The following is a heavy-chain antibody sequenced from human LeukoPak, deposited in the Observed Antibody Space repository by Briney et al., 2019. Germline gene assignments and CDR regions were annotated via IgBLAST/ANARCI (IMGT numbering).Heavy chain of an antibody. D-gene: IGHD6-13*01. J-gene: IGHJ4*02. CDR2: ITWDAGST. CDR3: AKGTSSWHEFDY. CDR1: GFTFDDYA. V-gene: IGHV3-43D*03. Sequence: GSLRLSCAASGFTFDDYARHWVRQSPGKGLEWVSLITWDAGSTYYADSVKGRFTISRDNSKNSLYLQMNSLRAEDTALYYCAKGTSSWHEFDYWGQGTLVTVSS.